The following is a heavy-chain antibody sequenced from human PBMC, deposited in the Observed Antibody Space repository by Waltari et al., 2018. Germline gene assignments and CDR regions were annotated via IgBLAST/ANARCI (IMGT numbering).Heavy chain of an antibody. V-gene: IGHV1-46*01. Sequence: QVQLVQSGAEVKKPGASVKVSCKASGYTFTSYYMHWVRQAPGQGLEWMGIINPSGGSTSYAQKFQGRCTMTRDTSTSTVYMELSSLRSEDTAVYYCARDKVAVAGTPDAFDIWGQGTMVTVSS. CDR1: GYTFTSYY. D-gene: IGHD6-19*01. CDR3: ARDKVAVAGTPDAFDI. CDR2: INPSGGST. J-gene: IGHJ3*02.